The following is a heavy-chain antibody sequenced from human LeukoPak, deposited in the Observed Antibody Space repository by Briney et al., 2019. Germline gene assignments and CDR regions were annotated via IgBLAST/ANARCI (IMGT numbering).Heavy chain of an antibody. CDR1: GGSFSGYY. D-gene: IGHD3-16*01. V-gene: IGHV4-34*01. CDR3: ARETSQKGAHYMDV. J-gene: IGHJ6*03. CDR2: INHSGST. Sequence: SETLSLTCAVYGGSFSGYYWSWIRQPPGKGLGWIGEINHSGSTNYNPSLKSRVTISVDTSKNQFSLKLSSVTAADTAVYYCARETSQKGAHYMDVWGKGTTVTISS.